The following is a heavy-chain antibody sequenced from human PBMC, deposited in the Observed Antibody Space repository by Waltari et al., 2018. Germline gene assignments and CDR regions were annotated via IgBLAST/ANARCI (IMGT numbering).Heavy chain of an antibody. CDR2: VYTSGST. V-gene: IGHV4-4*07. CDR1: GGSISGYY. CDR3: AREIDRGPGRWFDP. D-gene: IGHD1-26*01. Sequence: QVQLQESGPGLVKPSETLSLTCTVSGGSISGYYWNWIRQPAGKGLEWIGRVYTSGSTHYNPALKSRVTMSVDTSKNQFSLKLSSVTAADTAVDFWAREIDRGPGRWFDPWGQGTLVTVSS. J-gene: IGHJ5*02.